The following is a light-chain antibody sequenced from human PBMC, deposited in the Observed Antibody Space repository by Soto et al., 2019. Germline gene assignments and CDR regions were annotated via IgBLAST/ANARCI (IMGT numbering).Light chain of an antibody. V-gene: IGLV2-14*01. J-gene: IGLJ1*01. CDR1: SSDIDTYNY. CDR2: EVT. Sequence: QPALTQPPSVSGSPGQPITISCTGTSSDIDTYNYVSWYQQHPGKAPKLIIYEVTNRPSGVSNRFSGSKSGDTASLTISGLRAEDEADYYCSSYTSSTDYVFGTGTQLTV. CDR3: SSYTSSTDYV.